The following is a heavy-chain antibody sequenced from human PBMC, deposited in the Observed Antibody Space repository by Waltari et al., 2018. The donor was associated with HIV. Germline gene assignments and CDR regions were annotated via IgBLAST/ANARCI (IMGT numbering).Heavy chain of an antibody. J-gene: IGHJ4*02. CDR3: ASGYGGRNFDF. CDR2: IWYYGRNK. CDR1: GFTFSNYG. D-gene: IGHD5-18*01. Sequence: QVKLVESGGGVVQPGKSVRLSCAASGFTFSNYGMHWVRQAPGKGLEWVAIIWYYGRNKFYADSVKGRFTISRDNSRNTVYLQMDSVRVDDTAVYYCASGYGGRNFDFWGPGTPVSVSS. V-gene: IGHV3-33*01.